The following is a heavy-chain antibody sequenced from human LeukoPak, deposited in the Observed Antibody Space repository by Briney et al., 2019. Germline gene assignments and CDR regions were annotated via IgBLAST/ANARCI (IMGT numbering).Heavy chain of an antibody. Sequence: VGSLRLSRAASGFTFSHYWMAWVRRAPGKGLERVANIKEEGNGKHYLDSVRGRFTISRDNAGNSMYLQMSSLRPDDTAVYFCARSKDRYWPFDSWGPGTLVT. CDR1: GFTFSHYW. V-gene: IGHV3-7*01. J-gene: IGHJ4*02. CDR2: IKEEGNGK. D-gene: IGHD2-21*02. CDR3: ARSKDRYWPFDS.